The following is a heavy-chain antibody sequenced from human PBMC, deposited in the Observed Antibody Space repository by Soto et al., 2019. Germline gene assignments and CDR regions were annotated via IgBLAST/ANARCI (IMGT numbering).Heavy chain of an antibody. CDR2: IYSDGST. CDR1: GFSVSNKY. D-gene: IGHD3-3*01. CDR3: ARVEI. Sequence: DVQLVESGGGLIQPGGSLRLSCTASGFSVSNKYMTWVRQAPAKGPEWVSVIYSDGSTNYADSVKGRFTISRDNYKNTLDLQMISLRAEDTAVYYCARVEIWGQGTLVTVSS. J-gene: IGHJ1*01. V-gene: IGHV3-53*01.